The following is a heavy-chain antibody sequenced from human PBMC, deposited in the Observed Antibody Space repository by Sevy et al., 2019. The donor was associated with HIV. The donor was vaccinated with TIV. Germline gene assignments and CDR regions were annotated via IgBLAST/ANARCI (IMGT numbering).Heavy chain of an antibody. Sequence: GGSQRLSCAASGFTFSDSYMTWIRQAPGKGLEWVSYISPRSKTICYVDSVKGRFTISRDNAKTSLYLQMNSLRVEDTAVYYCARDNGQETIRDEVFGDLTPDFWGQGTLVTVSS. V-gene: IGHV3-11*01. CDR1: GFTFSDSY. J-gene: IGHJ4*02. D-gene: IGHD3-3*01. CDR3: ARDNGQETIRDEVFGDLTPDF. CDR2: ISPRSKTI.